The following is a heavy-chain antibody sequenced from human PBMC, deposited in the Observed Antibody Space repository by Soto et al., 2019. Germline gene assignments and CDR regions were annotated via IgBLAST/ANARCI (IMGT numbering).Heavy chain of an antibody. CDR3: ARESDFWDDAYMRTFEI. V-gene: IGHV4-61*01. D-gene: IGHD3-3*01. CDR2: VYDSVNYDSGRT. Sequence: SETLSLTCTVSGDSVRSRNYYWSWIRQAPGTGLEWIGYVYDSVNYDSGRTNYNPSLKSRVTISLDTSKNQFSLNLTSVTAAEPAVYYCARESDFWDDAYMRTFEIWGQGTKVTLSS. CDR1: GDSVRSRNYY. J-gene: IGHJ3*02.